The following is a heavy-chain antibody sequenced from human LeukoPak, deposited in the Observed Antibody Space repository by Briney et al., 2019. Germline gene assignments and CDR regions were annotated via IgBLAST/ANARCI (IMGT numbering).Heavy chain of an antibody. Sequence: GGSLRLSCAASGFTFSSYAMHWVRQAPGKGLEWVAVISYDGSNKYYADSVKGRFTISRDNSKNTLYLQMNSLRAEDTAVYYCAKGPRDHYYYGMDVWGQGTTVTVSS. CDR2: ISYDGSNK. CDR3: AKGPRDHYYYGMDV. CDR1: GFTFSSYA. D-gene: IGHD3/OR15-3a*01. V-gene: IGHV3-30-3*01. J-gene: IGHJ6*02.